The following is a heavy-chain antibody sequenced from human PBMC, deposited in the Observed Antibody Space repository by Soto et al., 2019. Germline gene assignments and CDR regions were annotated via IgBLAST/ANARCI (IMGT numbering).Heavy chain of an antibody. D-gene: IGHD2-21*02. CDR3: ARGLAYCGGDCYSAANDY. J-gene: IGHJ4*02. Sequence: ASVKVSCKASGYTFTSYDINWVRQATGQGLEWMGWMNPNSGNTGYAQKFQGRVTMTRNTSISTAYMELSSLRSEDTAVYYCARGLAYCGGDCYSAANDYWGQGTLVTVSS. CDR2: MNPNSGNT. CDR1: GYTFTSYD. V-gene: IGHV1-8*01.